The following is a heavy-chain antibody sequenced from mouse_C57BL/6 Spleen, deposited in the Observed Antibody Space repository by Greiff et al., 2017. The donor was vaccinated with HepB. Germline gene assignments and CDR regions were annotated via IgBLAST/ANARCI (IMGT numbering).Heavy chain of an antibody. CDR3: ARPVTTTGDAMDY. J-gene: IGHJ4*01. CDR1: GFTFSSYG. Sequence: EVKLVESGGDLVKPGGSLKLSCAASGFTFSSYGMSWVRQTPDKRLAWVATICSGGSYTYYPDSVKGRITISRDNAKTTLYLHMSSLKSEDTALYYCARPVTTTGDAMDYWGQGTSVTVSS. D-gene: IGHD2-1*01. CDR2: ICSGGSYT. V-gene: IGHV5-6*01.